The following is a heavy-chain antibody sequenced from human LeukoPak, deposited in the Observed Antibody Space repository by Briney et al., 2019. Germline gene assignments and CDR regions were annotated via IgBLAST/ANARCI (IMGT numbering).Heavy chain of an antibody. CDR2: IYTSGST. CDR1: GGSISSGSYY. D-gene: IGHD2-15*01. V-gene: IGHV4-61*02. CDR3: AREGGTWHGWFDP. Sequence: SETLSLTCTVSGGSISSGSYYWSWIRQPAGKGLEWIGRIYTSGSTNYNPSLKSRVNISVDTSKKQFSLKLSSVTATDTAVYYCAREGGTWHGWFDPWGQGTLVTVSS. J-gene: IGHJ5*02.